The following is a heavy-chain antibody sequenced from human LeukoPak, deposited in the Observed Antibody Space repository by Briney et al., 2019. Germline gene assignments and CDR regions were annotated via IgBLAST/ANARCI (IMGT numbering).Heavy chain of an antibody. D-gene: IGHD5-24*01. CDR3: AARPSSLPYDFDY. CDR2: ISPNNGKT. Sequence: AASVKVSCKASGYTFTRYGIGWVRQAPGQGHEWMGWISPNNGKTSYAQKFQGRVTMTTDTSTSTAYMELRSLTSDDTAVYYCAARPSSLPYDFDYWGQGTLVAVSS. J-gene: IGHJ4*02. CDR1: GYTFTRYG. V-gene: IGHV1-18*01.